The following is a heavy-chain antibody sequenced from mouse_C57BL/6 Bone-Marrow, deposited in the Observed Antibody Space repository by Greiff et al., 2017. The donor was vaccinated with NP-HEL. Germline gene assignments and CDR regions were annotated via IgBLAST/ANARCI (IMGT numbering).Heavy chain of an antibody. Sequence: QVQLQQSGPELVKPGASVKISCKASGYAFSSSWMNWVKQRPGKGLEWIGRIYPGDGDTNYNGKFKGKATLTADKSSSTAYMQLSSLTSEDSAVYFCARRSPRPFMDYWGQGTSVTVSS. CDR3: ARRSPRPFMDY. V-gene: IGHV1-82*01. J-gene: IGHJ4*01. CDR2: IYPGDGDT. CDR1: GYAFSSSW.